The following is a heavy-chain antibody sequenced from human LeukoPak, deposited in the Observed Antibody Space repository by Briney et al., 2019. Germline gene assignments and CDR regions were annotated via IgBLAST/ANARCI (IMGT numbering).Heavy chain of an antibody. J-gene: IGHJ4*02. V-gene: IGHV3-23*01. D-gene: IGHD4-4*01. CDR3: TKDRGPDYTPLGSATHVY. Sequence: GGSLRLSCAASGFTFSSSALSWVRQAPGKGLQWVSSISGSGLDTHYADSVKGRFTVSRDNSKNTLYPQMDSLRAEDTAIYYCTKDRGPDYTPLGSATHVYWGQGALVSVSP. CDR1: GFTFSSSA. CDR2: ISGSGLDT.